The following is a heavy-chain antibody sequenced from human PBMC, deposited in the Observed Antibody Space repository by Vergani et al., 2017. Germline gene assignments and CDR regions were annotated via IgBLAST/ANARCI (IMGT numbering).Heavy chain of an antibody. CDR2: IWYDGSNK. Sequence: QVQLVESGGGVVQPGRSLRLSCAASGFTFSSYGMHWVRQAPGKGLEWVAVIWYDGSNKYYADSVKGRFTSSRDNSKNTLYLQMNSRRAEDTAVYYCARERGGSYSFDYWGQGTLVTVSS. CDR1: GFTFSSYG. J-gene: IGHJ4*02. V-gene: IGHV3-33*01. CDR3: ARERGGSYSFDY. D-gene: IGHD1-26*01.